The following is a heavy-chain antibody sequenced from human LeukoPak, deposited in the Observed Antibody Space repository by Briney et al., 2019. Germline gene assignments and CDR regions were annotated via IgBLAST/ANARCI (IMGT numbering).Heavy chain of an antibody. CDR3: ARDGRLWFGETKWFDP. Sequence: SETLSLTCTVSGGSVSSYYCSWIRQHPGKGLEWIGCIYYSGSTYYNPSLKSRLTISLDTSKNQFSLKLTSVTAADTAVYYCARDGRLWFGETKWFDPWGQGTLVTVSS. V-gene: IGHV4-59*06. CDR1: GGSVSSYY. D-gene: IGHD3-10*01. CDR2: IYYSGST. J-gene: IGHJ5*02.